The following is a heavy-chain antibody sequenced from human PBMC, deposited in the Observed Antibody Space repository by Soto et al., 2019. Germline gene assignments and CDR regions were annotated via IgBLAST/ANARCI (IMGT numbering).Heavy chain of an antibody. D-gene: IGHD2-21*01. V-gene: IGHV4-34*01. CDR3: ARRGGVMIKLDN. J-gene: IGHJ4*02. CDR1: GGYFSGYY. Sequence: PSETLSLTCAVYGGYFSGYYWSWIRQPPGKGLEWIGEINHSGSTNYNPSLKSRVTISVDTSKNQFSLKLSSVTAADTAVYYCARRGGVMIKLDNWGQGTLVTVSS. CDR2: INHSGST.